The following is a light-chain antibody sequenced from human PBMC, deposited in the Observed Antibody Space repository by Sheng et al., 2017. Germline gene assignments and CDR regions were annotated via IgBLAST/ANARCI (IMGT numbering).Light chain of an antibody. Sequence: VLTQSPATLSLSPGDTATLSCRASQTISTYLAWYQQKPGQAPRLLIFDASNRATGIPARFSGSGSGTDFTLTISSLQSEDFAVYYCQQYDFWPRTFGQGSKVEIK. CDR2: DAS. J-gene: IGKJ1*01. CDR1: QTISTY. V-gene: IGKV3D-15*01. CDR3: QQYDFWPRT.